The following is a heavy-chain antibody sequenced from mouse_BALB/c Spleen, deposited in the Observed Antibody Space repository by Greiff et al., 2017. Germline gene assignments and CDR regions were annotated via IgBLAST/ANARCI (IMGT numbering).Heavy chain of an antibody. V-gene: IGHV1-4*01. CDR1: GYTFTSYT. CDR3: ARSELGLRY. D-gene: IGHD3-1*01. Sequence: QVQLKESGAELARPGASVKMSCKASGYTFTSYTMHWVKQRPGQGLEWIGYINPSSGYTNYNQKFKDKATLTADKSSSTAYMQLSSLTSEDSAVYYCARSELGLRYWGQGTLVTVSA. J-gene: IGHJ3*01. CDR2: INPSSGYT.